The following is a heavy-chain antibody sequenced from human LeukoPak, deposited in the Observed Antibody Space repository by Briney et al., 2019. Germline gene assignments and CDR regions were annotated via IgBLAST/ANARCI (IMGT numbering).Heavy chain of an antibody. Sequence: PGGSLRLSCAASRFTFTDYALSWVRHAPGKGLEWVSSLSISTGSTYYADSVKGRFTISRDNSENILYLQMDSLGAEDKAVYYCAKGREVATITDFDYWGQGTLVTVSS. CDR2: LSISTGST. J-gene: IGHJ4*02. CDR3: AKGREVATITDFDY. CDR1: RFTFTDYA. D-gene: IGHD5-24*01. V-gene: IGHV3-23*01.